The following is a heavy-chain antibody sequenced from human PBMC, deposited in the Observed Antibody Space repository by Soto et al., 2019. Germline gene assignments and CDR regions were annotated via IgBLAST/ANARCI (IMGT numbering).Heavy chain of an antibody. Sequence: QVQLVQSGAEEKKPGASVKVSCKASGYTFTSYAMHWVRQAPGQRLEWMGWINAGNGNTKYSQKFQGRVTITRDTSASTAYMKLSSLRSKDTAVYYCARSIVVVTALDYWGQGTLVTVSS. D-gene: IGHD2-21*02. J-gene: IGHJ4*02. V-gene: IGHV1-3*05. CDR2: INAGNGNT. CDR3: ARSIVVVTALDY. CDR1: GYTFTSYA.